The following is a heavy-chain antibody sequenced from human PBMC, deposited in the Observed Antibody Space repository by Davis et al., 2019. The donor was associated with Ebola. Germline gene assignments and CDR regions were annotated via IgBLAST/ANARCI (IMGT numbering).Heavy chain of an antibody. CDR1: GFSFSGYW. Sequence: GESLKISCATSGFSFSGYWMHWVRQGPGKRLLWVSRIDSDGSSTTYADSVKGQFTISRDNAKNTVYLQMNSLRAEDTAVYYCARFGLNGMDVWGQGTTVTVSS. J-gene: IGHJ6*02. V-gene: IGHV3-74*01. CDR3: ARFGLNGMDV. CDR2: IDSDGSST. D-gene: IGHD3-10*01.